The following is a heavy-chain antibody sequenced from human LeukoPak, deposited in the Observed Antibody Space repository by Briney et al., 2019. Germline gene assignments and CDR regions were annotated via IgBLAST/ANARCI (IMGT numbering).Heavy chain of an antibody. CDR2: ISACNGNT. CDR1: GYTFTSYG. J-gene: IGHJ5*02. V-gene: IGHV1-18*01. Sequence: ASVKVSCKASGYTFTSYGISWVRQAPGQGLEWMGWISACNGNTSYAQKLQGRVTMTTDTSTSTAYMELRSLRSDDTAVYYCARDFQMRSSDKSGWFDPWGQGTLVTVSS. CDR3: ARDFQMRSSDKSGWFDP. D-gene: IGHD6-19*01.